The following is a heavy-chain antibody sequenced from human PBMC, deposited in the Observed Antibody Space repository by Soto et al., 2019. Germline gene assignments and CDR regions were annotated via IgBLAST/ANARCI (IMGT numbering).Heavy chain of an antibody. D-gene: IGHD1-26*01. V-gene: IGHV4-34*01. Sequence: SETLSLTCAVYGGSFSGYYWSWIRQPPGKGLEWIGEINHSGSTNYNPSFKSRVTISVDTSKNQFSLKLSSVTAADTAVYYCARDSGEGATSWFDPWGQGTLVTVSS. CDR1: GGSFSGYY. CDR2: INHSGST. J-gene: IGHJ5*02. CDR3: ARDSGEGATSWFDP.